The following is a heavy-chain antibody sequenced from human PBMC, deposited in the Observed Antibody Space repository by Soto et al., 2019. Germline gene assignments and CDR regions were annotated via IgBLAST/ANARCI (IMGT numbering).Heavy chain of an antibody. D-gene: IGHD3-22*01. CDR1: GYTFTSYG. CDR2: ISAYNGNT. V-gene: IGHV1-18*04. Sequence: GASVKVSCKASGYTFTSYGISWVRQAPGQGLEWMGWISAYNGNTNYAQKLQGRVTMTTDTSTSTAYMELRSLRSDDTAVYYCARDPETYYYDSSGSHDAFDIWGQGTMVT. CDR3: ARDPETYYYDSSGSHDAFDI. J-gene: IGHJ3*02.